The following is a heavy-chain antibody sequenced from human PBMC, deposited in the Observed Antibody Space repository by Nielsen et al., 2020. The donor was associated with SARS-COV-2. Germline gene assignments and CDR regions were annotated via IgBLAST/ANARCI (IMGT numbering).Heavy chain of an antibody. Sequence: ASVKVSCKASGGTFSSYAISWVRQATGQGLEWMGWMNPNSGNTGYAQKFQGRVTMTRNTSISTAYMELSSLRSEDTAVYYCARVLNYYGSGSYSYYYGMDVWGQGTTVTVSS. J-gene: IGHJ6*02. CDR1: GGTFSSYA. D-gene: IGHD3-10*01. CDR3: ARVLNYYGSGSYSYYYGMDV. V-gene: IGHV1-8*02. CDR2: MNPNSGNT.